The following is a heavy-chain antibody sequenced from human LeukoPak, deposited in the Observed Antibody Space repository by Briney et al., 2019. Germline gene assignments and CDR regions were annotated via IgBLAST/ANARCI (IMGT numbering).Heavy chain of an antibody. V-gene: IGHV4-34*01. CDR2: INHSGST. CDR3: ASLPTVYSRGYLAL. J-gene: IGHJ4*02. D-gene: IGHD3-22*01. Sequence: SETLSLTCAVYGGSFSGYYWSWIRQPPGKGLEWIGEINHSGSTNYNPSLKSRVTISVDTSKNQFSLKLSSVTAADTAVYYCASLPTVYSRGYLALWGQGTLVTVSS. CDR1: GGSFSGYY.